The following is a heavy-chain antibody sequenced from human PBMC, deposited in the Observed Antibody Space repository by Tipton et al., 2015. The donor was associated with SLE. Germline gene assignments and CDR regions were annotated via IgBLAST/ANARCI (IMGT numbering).Heavy chain of an antibody. Sequence: SLRLSCAASGFTFDDYGMSWVRQAPGKGLEWVSGINWNGGSTGYADSVKGRFTISRDNAKNSLYLQMNSLRAEDTALYYCARGYCGSTSCYGYFDYWGQGTLVTVSS. V-gene: IGHV3-20*04. CDR1: GFTFDDYG. CDR3: ARGYCGSTSCYGYFDY. J-gene: IGHJ4*02. CDR2: INWNGGST. D-gene: IGHD2-2*01.